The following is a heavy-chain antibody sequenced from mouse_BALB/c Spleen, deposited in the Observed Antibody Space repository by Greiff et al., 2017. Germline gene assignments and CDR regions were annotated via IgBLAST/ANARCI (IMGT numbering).Heavy chain of an antibody. D-gene: IGHD1-2*01. CDR2: ISSGGST. CDR1: GFTFSSYA. J-gene: IGHJ4*01. V-gene: IGHV5-6-5*01. CDR3: ARERDYYGYYAMDY. Sequence: DVMLVESGGGLVKPGGSLKLSCAASGFTFSSYAMSWVRQTPEKRLEWVASISSGGSTYYPDSVKGRFTISRDNARNILYLQMSSLRSEDTAMYYCARERDYYGYYAMDYWGQGTSVTGSS.